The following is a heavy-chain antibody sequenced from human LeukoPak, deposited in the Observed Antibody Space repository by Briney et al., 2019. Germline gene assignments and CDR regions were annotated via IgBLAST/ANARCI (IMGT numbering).Heavy chain of an antibody. CDR2: INSDGSTT. V-gene: IGHV3-74*01. Sequence: GGSLRLSCVVSGFTFSSYWMHWVRQAPGKGLVWVSRINSDGSTTTYADSVKGRFTISRDNAKNSLYLQMNSLRAEDTAVYYCARDRLGYCSSTSCYQEVGYWGQGTLVTVSS. CDR1: GFTFSSYW. D-gene: IGHD2-2*01. J-gene: IGHJ4*02. CDR3: ARDRLGYCSSTSCYQEVGY.